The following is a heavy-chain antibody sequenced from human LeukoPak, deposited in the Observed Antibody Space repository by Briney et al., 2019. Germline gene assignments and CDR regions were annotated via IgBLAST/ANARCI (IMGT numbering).Heavy chain of an antibody. J-gene: IGHJ4*02. V-gene: IGHV1-8*01. D-gene: IGHD2-15*01. CDR2: MNPNSGNT. Sequence: ASVKVSCKASGYTFTSYDINWVRQATGQGLEWMGWMNPNSGNTGYAQKFQGRVTMTRNTSISTAYMELSSLRSEDTAVYYCARGPGGYCSGGSCYYDYWGQGTLVTVSS. CDR3: ARGPGGYCSGGSCYYDY. CDR1: GYTFTSYD.